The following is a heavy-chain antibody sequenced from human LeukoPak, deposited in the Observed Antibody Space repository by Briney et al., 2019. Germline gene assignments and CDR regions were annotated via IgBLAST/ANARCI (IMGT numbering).Heavy chain of an antibody. J-gene: IGHJ4*02. Sequence: PGGSLRLPCAASGFTFSNTAMSWVRQAPGTGLEWVSTISGSGGTTYYADSVKGRFTISRDNSKNTLYLQMNSLRPEDTAVYYCAKLHNLNCDYWGLGTLATVSS. CDR3: AKLHNLNCDY. D-gene: IGHD1-14*01. CDR2: ISGSGGTT. CDR1: GFTFSNTA. V-gene: IGHV3-23*01.